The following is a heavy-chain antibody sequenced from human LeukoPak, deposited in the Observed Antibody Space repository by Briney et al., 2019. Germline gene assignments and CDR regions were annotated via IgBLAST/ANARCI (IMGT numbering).Heavy chain of an antibody. J-gene: IGHJ6*03. CDR2: IRYDGSNK. CDR3: ARDTAWYTAHYYMDV. D-gene: IGHD2-8*01. Sequence: PGGSLRLSCAASGFTFSNYGMQWVRQAPGKGPEWVAFIRYDGSNKYYVDSVKGRFTISRDNSKNTVYLQMNSLRAEDTAVYYCARDTAWYTAHYYMDVWGKGTTVTVSS. V-gene: IGHV3-30*02. CDR1: GFTFSNYG.